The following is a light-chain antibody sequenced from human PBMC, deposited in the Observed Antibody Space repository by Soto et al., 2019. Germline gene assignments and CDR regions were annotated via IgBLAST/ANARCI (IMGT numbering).Light chain of an antibody. J-gene: IGLJ3*02. V-gene: IGLV2-14*01. CDR1: ISDVDDYNY. Sequence: QSALTQPASVSGSPGQSITISCTGTISDVDDYNYVSWYHQHPGKAPKLILYEVGNRPSGVPDRFSGSKSGTSASLAINGLQAEDEAHYYCQSYDNSLSGSWVFGGGTKLTVL. CDR3: QSYDNSLSGSWV. CDR2: EVG.